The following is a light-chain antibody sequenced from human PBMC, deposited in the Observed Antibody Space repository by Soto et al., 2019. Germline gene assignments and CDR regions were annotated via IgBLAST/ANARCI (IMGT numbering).Light chain of an antibody. J-gene: IGKJ5*01. V-gene: IGKV3-20*01. Sequence: EIVLTQSPGTLSLSPGERATLSCRASQSVSSSYLALYQQRPGQAPRLLIYGASTRATGIPARFSGSGSGTDFTLTISRLEPEDFAVYYCQQYGGSPRTFGQGTRLEI. CDR3: QQYGGSPRT. CDR2: GAS. CDR1: QSVSSSY.